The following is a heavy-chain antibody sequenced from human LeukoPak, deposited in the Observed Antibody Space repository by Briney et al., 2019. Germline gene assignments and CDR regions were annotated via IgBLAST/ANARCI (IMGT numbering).Heavy chain of an antibody. Sequence: GGSLRLSCAASGFTFSSYWMDWVRRAPGKGLVWVSHINSDGSNTRYADSVKGRFTISRDNAKNTLFLQLNSLRAEDTAVYYCVSQQVVPHWGQGTRVTVSS. V-gene: IGHV3-74*01. CDR2: INSDGSNT. CDR1: GFTFSSYW. CDR3: VSQQVVPH. D-gene: IGHD6-13*01. J-gene: IGHJ4*02.